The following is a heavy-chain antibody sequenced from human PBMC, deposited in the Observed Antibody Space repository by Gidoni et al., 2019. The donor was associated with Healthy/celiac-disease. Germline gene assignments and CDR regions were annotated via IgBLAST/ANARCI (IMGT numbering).Heavy chain of an antibody. D-gene: IGHD6-13*01. Sequence: QVQLVESGGGVVQPGRSLRLSCAAAGFTFSGYGMHWVRQAQGKGLEWVAVISYDGSNKYYADSVKGRFTISRDNSKNTLYLQMNSLRAEDTAVYYCANLDSSSWYFDYWGQGTLVTVSS. J-gene: IGHJ4*02. CDR1: GFTFSGYG. CDR2: ISYDGSNK. V-gene: IGHV3-30*18. CDR3: ANLDSSSWYFDY.